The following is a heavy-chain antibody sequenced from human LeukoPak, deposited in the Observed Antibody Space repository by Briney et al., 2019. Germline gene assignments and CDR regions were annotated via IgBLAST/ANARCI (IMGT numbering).Heavy chain of an antibody. CDR2: INHSGYT. Sequence: SETLSLTCAVSGVSLDDYYWSWVRQTPGKGLEWIGEINHSGYTNDSPSLKSRVTLSIDTSRKQFSLNLRSVTVADTGIYYCTRMTAGHDYWGQGTLVTVSS. CDR1: GVSLDDYY. D-gene: IGHD2-21*02. J-gene: IGHJ4*02. V-gene: IGHV4-34*01. CDR3: TRMTAGHDY.